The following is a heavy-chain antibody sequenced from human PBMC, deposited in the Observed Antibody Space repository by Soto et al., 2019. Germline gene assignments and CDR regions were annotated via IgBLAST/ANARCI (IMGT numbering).Heavy chain of an antibody. D-gene: IGHD6-13*01. CDR1: GYTFTSYG. CDR3: VRRHVSATGIDWFDP. Sequence: ASVKVSCKSSGYTFTSYGIHWVRQAPGQRLEWMVCINASNGDTKYSAKFKGRVNITRDTSASTAYMELSSLRSEDTAVYYCVRRHVSATGIDWFDPWGQGTLVTVSS. CDR2: INASNGDT. J-gene: IGHJ5*02. V-gene: IGHV1-3*01.